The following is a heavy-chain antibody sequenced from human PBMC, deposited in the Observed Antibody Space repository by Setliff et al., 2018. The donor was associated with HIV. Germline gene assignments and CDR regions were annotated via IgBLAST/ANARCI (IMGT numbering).Heavy chain of an antibody. CDR3: TTDSITIFGVVIHYYYYYMDV. CDR1: GYTFTAYF. Sequence: ASVKVSCKASGYTFTAYFMHWVRQAPGQGLEWMGRINPNSGGTGYAQKFQGRVTMTRNTSISTAYMELSSLRSEDTAVYYCTTDSITIFGVVIHYYYYYMDVWGKGTTVTVSS. CDR2: INPNSGGT. J-gene: IGHJ6*03. D-gene: IGHD3-3*01. V-gene: IGHV1-2*06.